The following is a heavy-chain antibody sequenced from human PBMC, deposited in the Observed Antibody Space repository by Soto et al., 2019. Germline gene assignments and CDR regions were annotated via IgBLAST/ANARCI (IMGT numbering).Heavy chain of an antibody. D-gene: IGHD1-1*01. Sequence: QVPLVQSGAEVKKPGASVKVSCKASGYTFTSYGISWVRQAPGQGLEWMGWISAYNGNTNYAQKLQGRVTMTTDTSTSTAYMELRSLRSDDTAVYYCARAYRYNWNDEAFNWFDPWGQGTLVTVSS. CDR1: GYTFTSYG. CDR2: ISAYNGNT. V-gene: IGHV1-18*01. J-gene: IGHJ5*02. CDR3: ARAYRYNWNDEAFNWFDP.